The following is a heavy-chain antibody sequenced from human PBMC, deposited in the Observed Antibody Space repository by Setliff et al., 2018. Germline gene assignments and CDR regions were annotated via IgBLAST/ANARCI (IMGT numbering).Heavy chain of an antibody. V-gene: IGHV4-4*02. Sequence: SETLSLTCAVSGGSISSSNWWRWVRQPPGKGLEWIGEIYHSGSTNYNPSLKSRVTISVDTSKNQFSLTLSSVTAADTAVYYCARVPNYVWGSPVDYWGQGTLVTVSS. CDR1: GGSISSSNW. CDR3: ARVPNYVWGSPVDY. CDR2: IYHSGST. D-gene: IGHD3-16*01. J-gene: IGHJ4*02.